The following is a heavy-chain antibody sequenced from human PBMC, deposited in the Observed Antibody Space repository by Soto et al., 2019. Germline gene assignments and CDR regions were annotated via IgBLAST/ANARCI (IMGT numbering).Heavy chain of an antibody. CDR1: GYTFTSYG. J-gene: IGHJ6*03. CDR2: ISAYNGNT. V-gene: IGHV1-18*01. CDR3: ARGVGVTKNYYSYYLDV. Sequence: EASVKVRCKASGYTFTSYGISWVRQAPGQGLEWMGWISAYNGNTNYAQKLQGRVTMTTDTSTSTAYMELRSLRSDDTAVYYCARGVGVTKNYYSYYLDVWGKGTTVTVSS. D-gene: IGHD3-16*01.